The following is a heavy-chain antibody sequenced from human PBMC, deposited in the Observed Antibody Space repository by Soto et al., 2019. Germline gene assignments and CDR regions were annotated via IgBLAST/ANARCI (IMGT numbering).Heavy chain of an antibody. Sequence: GESLKISCNGSGYIFTNYWIGWVRQMPGKGLEWMGIIYPGDSDTRYSPSFQGQVTISADKSISTAYLQWSSLKASDTAMYYCARHGVGDILTGQPDYWGQGTLVTVSS. J-gene: IGHJ4*02. CDR3: ARHGVGDILTGQPDY. D-gene: IGHD3-9*01. V-gene: IGHV5-51*01. CDR1: GYIFTNYW. CDR2: IYPGDSDT.